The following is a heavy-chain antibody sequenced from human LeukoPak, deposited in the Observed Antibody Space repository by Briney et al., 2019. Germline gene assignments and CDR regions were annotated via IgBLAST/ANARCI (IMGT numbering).Heavy chain of an antibody. D-gene: IGHD1-26*01. CDR1: GFTFSSYV. Sequence: PGGSLRLSCAASGFTFSSYVMSWVRQAPGKGLEWVSSITGSGSTTYYADSVKGRFTISRDNSKDTLYLQINSLRAEDTAVYYCTKEGGSWAKHEYWGQGALVTVSS. CDR2: ITGSGSTT. J-gene: IGHJ4*02. V-gene: IGHV3-23*01. CDR3: TKEGGSWAKHEY.